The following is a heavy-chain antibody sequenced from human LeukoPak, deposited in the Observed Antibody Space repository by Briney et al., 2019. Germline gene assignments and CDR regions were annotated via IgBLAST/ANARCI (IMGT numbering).Heavy chain of an antibody. J-gene: IGHJ6*04. Sequence: SETLSLTCAVSGYSISSGYYWGWIRQPPGKGLEWIGSIYHSGSTYYNLSLKSRVTISVDTSKNQFSLKLSSVTAADTAVYYCVSYYYYYGMDVWGKGTTVTVSS. CDR1: GYSISSGYY. V-gene: IGHV4-38-2*01. CDR3: VSYYYYYGMDV. CDR2: IYHSGST.